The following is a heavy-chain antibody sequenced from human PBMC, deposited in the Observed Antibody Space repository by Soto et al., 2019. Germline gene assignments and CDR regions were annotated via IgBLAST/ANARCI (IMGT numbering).Heavy chain of an antibody. Sequence: PVGFLRPSCAASGFTFSSYGMHWVRQAPGKGLEWVAVIWYDGSNKYYADPVKGRFTISRDNSKNTLYLQMNSLRAEDTAVYYCASTYYDIFGSYGMDVWGQGTTITVSS. CDR2: IWYDGSNK. CDR1: GFTFSSYG. J-gene: IGHJ6*02. D-gene: IGHD3-9*01. V-gene: IGHV3-33*01. CDR3: ASTYYDIFGSYGMDV.